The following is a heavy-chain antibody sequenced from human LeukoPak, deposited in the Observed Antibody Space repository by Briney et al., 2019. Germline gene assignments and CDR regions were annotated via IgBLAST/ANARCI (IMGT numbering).Heavy chain of an antibody. Sequence: GGSLRLTCAASGFTFSSYWMSWVRQAPGKGLEWVAHIKQDGSEEYYVDPVKGRFTISRDNAKNSLYLQMNSLRAEDTAVYYCARHIRGSRSSCFDYWVQGTLVTVSS. CDR1: GFTFSSYW. J-gene: IGHJ4*02. V-gene: IGHV3-7*05. CDR2: IKQDGSEE. CDR3: ARHIRGSRSSCFDY. D-gene: IGHD6-6*01.